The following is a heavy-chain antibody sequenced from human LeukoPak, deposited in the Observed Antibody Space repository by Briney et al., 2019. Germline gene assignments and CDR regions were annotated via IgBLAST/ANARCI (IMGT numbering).Heavy chain of an antibody. D-gene: IGHD6-13*01. CDR2: ISSSSSYI. J-gene: IGHJ4*02. CDR3: ARARRYSSSWYWFDY. V-gene: IGHV3-21*01. CDR1: GFTFSSYS. Sequence: PGGSLRLSCAASGFTFSSYSKNWVRQAPGKGLEWVSSISSSSSYIYYVDSVKGRFTISRDNAKNSLYLQMNSLRAEDTAVYYCARARRYSSSWYWFDYWGQGTLVTVSS.